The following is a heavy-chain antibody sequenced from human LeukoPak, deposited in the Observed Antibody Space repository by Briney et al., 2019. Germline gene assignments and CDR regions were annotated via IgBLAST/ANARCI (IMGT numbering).Heavy chain of an antibody. J-gene: IGHJ6*02. V-gene: IGHV3-30*02. D-gene: IGHD2-8*02. CDR2: IRYDGSNK. Sequence: GGSLRLSCAASGFTFSSYGMHWVRQAPGKGLEWVAFIRYDGSNKYYADSVKGRFTISRDNSKNTLYLQMNSLRAEDTAVYYCARDSGQYYSMDVWGQGTTVTVSS. CDR1: GFTFSSYG. CDR3: ARDSGQYYSMDV.